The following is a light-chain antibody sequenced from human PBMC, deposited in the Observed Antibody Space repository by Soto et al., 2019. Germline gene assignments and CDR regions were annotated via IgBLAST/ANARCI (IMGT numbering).Light chain of an antibody. CDR3: QQCNSYPRT. J-gene: IGKJ1*01. CDR1: QSISSW. Sequence: DIQMTQSPSTLSASVGDRVTITCRASQSISSWLAWYQQKPGKAPKLLIYKASSLESGVPSRFSGSGSGTEFTLTISSLQPDDFATYYCQQCNSYPRTFGQGTKVDIK. CDR2: KAS. V-gene: IGKV1-5*03.